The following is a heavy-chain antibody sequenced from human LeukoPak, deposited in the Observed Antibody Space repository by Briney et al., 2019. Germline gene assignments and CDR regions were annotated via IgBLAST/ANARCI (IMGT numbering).Heavy chain of an antibody. CDR1: GFTFRTYG. J-gene: IGHJ4*02. D-gene: IGHD3-9*01. CDR3: ANGYYYHILTGYYKDRDTSFNY. Sequence: GGSLRLSCVASGFTFRTYGMHWVRQAPGQGLEWVAFIRDDGSMKYHANSVKARFTISSDNSNNTMYPQMSSLRCEDTAVYYCANGYYYHILTGYYKDRDTSFNYWGQGTLVTVSS. CDR2: IRDDGSMK. V-gene: IGHV3-30*02.